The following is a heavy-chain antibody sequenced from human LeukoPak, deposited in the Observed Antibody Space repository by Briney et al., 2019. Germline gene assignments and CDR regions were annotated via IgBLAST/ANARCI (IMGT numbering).Heavy chain of an antibody. D-gene: IGHD3-3*01. J-gene: IGHJ4*02. V-gene: IGHV3-30*02. CDR2: IWYDGNNK. CDR1: GFTFSSYG. CDR3: AKGSILYYDFWSGYFFRRAYYFDY. Sequence: GSLRLSCAASGFTFSSYGMHWVRQAPGKGLEWVAVIWYDGNNKYYADSVKGRFTISRDNSKNTLYLQMNSLRAEDTAVYYCAKGSILYYDFWSGYFFRRAYYFDYWGQGTLVTVSS.